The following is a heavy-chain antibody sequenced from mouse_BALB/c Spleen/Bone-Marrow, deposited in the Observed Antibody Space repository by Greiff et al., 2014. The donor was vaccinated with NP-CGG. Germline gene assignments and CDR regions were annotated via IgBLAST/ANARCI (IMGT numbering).Heavy chain of an antibody. CDR1: GYTFTDYT. Sequence: EVQLQQSGPELVKPGASVKISCKTSGYTFTDYTIHWVKQSHGKSLEWIGHINPNIGGTTYNQEFKGKATLTLDKSSTTAYMELRSLTSEDSAVYYCTRSRYGDYWGQGTTLTISS. CDR3: TRSRYGDY. CDR2: INPNIGGT. V-gene: IGHV1-18*01. J-gene: IGHJ2*01. D-gene: IGHD2-14*01.